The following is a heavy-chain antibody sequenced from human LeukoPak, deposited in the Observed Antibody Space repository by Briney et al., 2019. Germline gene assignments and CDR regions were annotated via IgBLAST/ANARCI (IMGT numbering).Heavy chain of an antibody. J-gene: IGHJ2*01. V-gene: IGHV3-7*01. CDR1: GFTFSNYW. CDR2: IKQDGSEK. CDR3: ARTTVAKFDL. Sequence: PGGSLRLFCAASGFTFSNYWMSWVRQAPGKGLEWVANIKQDGSEKYYVDSVKGRFTISRDNAEKSLYLQMNSLRAEDTAVYYCARTTVAKFDLWGRGTLVSVSS. D-gene: IGHD4-23*01.